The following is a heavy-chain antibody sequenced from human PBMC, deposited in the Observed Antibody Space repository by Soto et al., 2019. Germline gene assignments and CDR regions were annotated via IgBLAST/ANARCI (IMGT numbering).Heavy chain of an antibody. J-gene: IGHJ4*02. D-gene: IGHD5-12*01. Sequence: VQLVESGGGVVRPGGSLRLSCAASGFTFDDYGMSWVRQAPGKGLEWVSGINWNGGSTGYADSVKGRFTISRDNAKNSLYLRMNSLRAEDTALYYCARREVGGFRSGGFDYWGQGTLVTVSS. CDR2: INWNGGST. CDR3: ARREVGGFRSGGFDY. CDR1: GFTFDDYG. V-gene: IGHV3-20*04.